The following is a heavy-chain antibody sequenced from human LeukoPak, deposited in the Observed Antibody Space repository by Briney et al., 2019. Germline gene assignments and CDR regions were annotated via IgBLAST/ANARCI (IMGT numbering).Heavy chain of an antibody. V-gene: IGHV3-23*01. CDR1: GFTFSSYA. J-gene: IGHJ4*02. D-gene: IGHD4-17*01. CDR2: ISGSGGST. CDR3: ARDKYGDYAIDY. Sequence: GGSLRLSCAATGFTFSSYAMTWVRQAPGKGLEWVSGISGSGGSTYDADSVKGRFTISRDNAKNSLDLQMNSLRDEDTAVYYCARDKYGDYAIDYWGQGTLVTVSS.